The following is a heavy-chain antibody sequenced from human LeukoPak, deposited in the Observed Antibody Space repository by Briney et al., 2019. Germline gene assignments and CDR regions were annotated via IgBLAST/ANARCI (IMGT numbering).Heavy chain of an antibody. J-gene: IGHJ4*02. D-gene: IGHD2/OR15-2a*01. V-gene: IGHV4-34*01. CDR3: AREGNTDFDY. CDR1: GGSFSGYY. CDR2: INHSGST. Sequence: SETLSLTCAVYGGSFSGYYWSWIRQPPGKGLEWIGEINHSGSTNYNPSLKSRVTMSVDTSKNQFSLKLSSVTAADTAVYYCAREGNTDFDYWGQGTLVTVSS.